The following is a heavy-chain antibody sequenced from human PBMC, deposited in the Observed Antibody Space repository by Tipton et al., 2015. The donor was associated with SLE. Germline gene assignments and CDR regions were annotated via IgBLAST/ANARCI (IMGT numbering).Heavy chain of an antibody. CDR1: GFSFSNYN. CDR3: ARDGSFDDAFDI. CDR2: SSSSGHI. D-gene: IGHD3-10*01. Sequence: SLRLSCAASGFSFSNYNINWVRQAPGKGLEWVSCSSSSGHIYYGDSVKGRFTVSRDNGKSSLSLQMSSLRVEDTAVYYCARDGSFDDAFDIWGHGTAVTVSS. V-gene: IGHV3-69-1*01. J-gene: IGHJ3*02.